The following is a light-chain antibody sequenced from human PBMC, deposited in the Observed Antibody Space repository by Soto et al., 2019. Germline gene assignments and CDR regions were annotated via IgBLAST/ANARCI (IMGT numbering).Light chain of an antibody. CDR1: QSISSY. CDR2: AAS. Sequence: DIQMTQSPSSLSASVGDRVTITCRASQSISSYLNWYQQKPGKAPKLLIYAASSLQSGVPSRFSGSGSGTDFTLTISSLQPEHFATDYCQQSYSTPYTFGQGTKLEIK. J-gene: IGKJ2*01. CDR3: QQSYSTPYT. V-gene: IGKV1-39*01.